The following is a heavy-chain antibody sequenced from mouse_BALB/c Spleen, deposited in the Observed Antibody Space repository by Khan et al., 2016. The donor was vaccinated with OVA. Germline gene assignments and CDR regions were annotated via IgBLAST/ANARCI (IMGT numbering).Heavy chain of an antibody. CDR1: GFNIKDYY. CDR2: IDPENGNI. V-gene: IGHV14-1*02. CDR3: ARSGYFAWFAY. J-gene: IGHJ3*01. Sequence: VQLQQSGAELVRPGALVKLSCKASGFNIKDYYLHWVNQRPEQGLEWIGWIDPENGNIVYDPKFQGKASITSDTSSNTAYLQLSSLTSEDTAVYYCARSGYFAWFAYWGQGTLVTVSA.